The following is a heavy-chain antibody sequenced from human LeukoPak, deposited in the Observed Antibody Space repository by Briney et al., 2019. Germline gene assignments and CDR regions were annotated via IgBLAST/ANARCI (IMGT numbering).Heavy chain of an antibody. J-gene: IGHJ4*02. D-gene: IGHD2-15*01. Sequence: SQTLSLTCTVSGGSISNGVYYWSWIRQHPGKGLEWIGYIYYSGSTYYSPSLKSRLTMSVDTSKNQFSLKLSSVTAADTAVYYCARDLGGGSFDFWGQGTLVTVSS. CDR3: ARDLGGGSFDF. V-gene: IGHV4-31*03. CDR2: IYYSGST. CDR1: GGSISNGVYY.